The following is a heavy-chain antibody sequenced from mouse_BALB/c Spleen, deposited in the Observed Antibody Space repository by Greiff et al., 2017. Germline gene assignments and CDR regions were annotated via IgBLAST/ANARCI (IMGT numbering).Heavy chain of an antibody. D-gene: IGHD1-1*01. Sequence: DVKLVESGGGLVKPGGSLKLSCAASGFTFSSYAMSWVRQTPEKRLEWVATISSGGSYTYYPDSVKGRFTISRDNAKNTLYLQMSSLRSEDTAMYYCARHYGETYWGQGTLVTVSA. V-gene: IGHV5-9-3*01. CDR1: GFTFSSYA. CDR3: ARHYGETY. J-gene: IGHJ3*01. CDR2: ISSGGSYT.